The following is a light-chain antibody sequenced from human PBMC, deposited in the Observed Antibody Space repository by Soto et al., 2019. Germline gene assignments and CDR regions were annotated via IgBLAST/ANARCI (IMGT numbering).Light chain of an antibody. J-gene: IGKJ5*01. Sequence: EIVLTQSPATLSLSPGERATLSCGASQSINSNYLAWYQQKPGLAPRLVIYDTSTRAPGIPDRLTGSGSGTDFTLNISGLEPEDSAIYYCQQYGSSPTFGQGTRLEIK. CDR3: QQYGSSPT. CDR2: DTS. V-gene: IGKV3D-20*01. CDR1: QSINSNY.